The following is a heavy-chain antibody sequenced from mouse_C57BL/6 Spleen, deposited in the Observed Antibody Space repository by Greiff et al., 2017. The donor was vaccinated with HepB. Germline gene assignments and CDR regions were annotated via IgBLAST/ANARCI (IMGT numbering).Heavy chain of an antibody. CDR3: ARQDYGSSYRDY. Sequence: QVQLQQSGAELVRPGTSVKVSCKASGYAFTNYLIEWVKQRPGQGLEWIGVINPGSGGTNYNEKFKGKATLTADKSSSTAYMQLSSLTSEDSAVYFCARQDYGSSYRDYWGQGTTLTVSS. V-gene: IGHV1-54*01. CDR2: INPGSGGT. D-gene: IGHD1-1*01. J-gene: IGHJ2*01. CDR1: GYAFTNYL.